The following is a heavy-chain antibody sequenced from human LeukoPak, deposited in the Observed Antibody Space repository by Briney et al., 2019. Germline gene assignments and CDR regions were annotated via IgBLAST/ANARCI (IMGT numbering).Heavy chain of an antibody. D-gene: IGHD5-12*01. V-gene: IGHV1-69*13. CDR2: IIPIFGTA. Sequence: ASVKVSCKASGYTFTGYYMHWVRQAPGQGLEWMGGIIPIFGTANYAQKFQGRVTITADESTSTAYMELSSLRSEDTAVYYCARGAGGYTAPYFDYWGQGTLVTVSS. J-gene: IGHJ4*02. CDR1: GYTFTGYY. CDR3: ARGAGGYTAPYFDY.